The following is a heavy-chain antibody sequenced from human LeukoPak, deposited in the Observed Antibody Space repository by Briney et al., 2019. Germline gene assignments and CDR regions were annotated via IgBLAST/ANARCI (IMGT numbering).Heavy chain of an antibody. Sequence: GGSLRLSCAASGFSFSTYWMTWVRQAPGKGLEWVANIKQDGSENYYVDSARGRFTISRDNAKNSLYSQMNSLTAEDTAVYYCATDLGSSRPNFWGQGILVTVSS. CDR1: GFSFSTYW. J-gene: IGHJ4*02. V-gene: IGHV3-7*01. CDR2: IKQDGSEN. D-gene: IGHD6-13*01. CDR3: ATDLGSSRPNF.